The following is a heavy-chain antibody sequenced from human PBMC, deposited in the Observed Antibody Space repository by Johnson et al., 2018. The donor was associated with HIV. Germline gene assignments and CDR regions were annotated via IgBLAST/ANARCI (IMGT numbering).Heavy chain of an antibody. Sequence: EVQLVESGGGLVHPGGSLRLSCAASGFTVSSNYMSWVRQAPGKGLEWVSAISGSGGSTYYADYVKGRFTISRDNSKNTLYLQMNSLRAEDTAVFYCAKDEGYGKFDAFDIWGQGTMVTVSS. CDR1: GFTVSSNY. D-gene: IGHD5-18*01. V-gene: IGHV3-23*04. CDR2: ISGSGGST. J-gene: IGHJ3*02. CDR3: AKDEGYGKFDAFDI.